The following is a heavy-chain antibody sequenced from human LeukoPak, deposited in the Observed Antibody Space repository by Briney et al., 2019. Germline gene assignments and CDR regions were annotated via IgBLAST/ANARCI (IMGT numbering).Heavy chain of an antibody. Sequence: PSETLSLTCAVYGGSFSGFYWTWIRQPPGKGLEWIGEISHSGNANYNPSLETRVTISVDTSKHQFSLKLSSVTAADTAVYYCARAVTGKYYFDYWGQGTLVTVSS. J-gene: IGHJ4*02. D-gene: IGHD4-4*01. CDR1: GGSFSGFY. CDR3: ARAVTGKYYFDY. CDR2: ISHSGNA. V-gene: IGHV4-34*01.